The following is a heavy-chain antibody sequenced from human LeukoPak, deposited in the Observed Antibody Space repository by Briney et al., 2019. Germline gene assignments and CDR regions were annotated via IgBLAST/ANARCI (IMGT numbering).Heavy chain of an antibody. D-gene: IGHD5-18*01. CDR3: ARETRLYSYGY. CDR1: GFTVSSNY. V-gene: IGHV3-53*01. J-gene: IGHJ4*02. CDR2: IYSGGST. Sequence: PGGSLRLSCAASGFTVSSNYMSWVRQAPGKGLEWVSVIYSGGSTYYADSVKGRFTISRDNSKNTLYLQMNSLRAEDTAVYYCARETRLYSYGYWGQGTLVTVSS.